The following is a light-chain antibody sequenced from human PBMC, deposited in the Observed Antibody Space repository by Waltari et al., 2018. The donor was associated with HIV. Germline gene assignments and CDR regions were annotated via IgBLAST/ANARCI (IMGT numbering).Light chain of an antibody. J-gene: IGLJ3*02. CDR2: EVI. CDR1: SSDVGGFEP. V-gene: IGLV2-11*01. Sequence: QSALTQPRSVSGSPGQSVTISCTGTSSDVGGFEPVSWYLQHPGKVPKLIIYEVIKRPSGVPDRFSGSKSGNTASLTIAGLQTEDEADYFCCSYAGTYTYVLFGGGTKLTVL. CDR3: CSYAGTYTYVL.